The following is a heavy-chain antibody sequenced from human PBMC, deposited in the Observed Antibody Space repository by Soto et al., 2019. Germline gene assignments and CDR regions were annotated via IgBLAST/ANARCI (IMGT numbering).Heavy chain of an antibody. J-gene: IGHJ6*02. CDR1: GFTFSSYA. D-gene: IGHD6-19*01. CDR2: ISYDGSNK. CDR3: ARDFGPGSSSGLTQFMDV. V-gene: IGHV3-30-3*01. Sequence: PGGSLRLSCAASGFTFSSYAMHWVSQAPGKGLEWVAVISYDGSNKYYADSVKGRFTISRDNSKNTLYLQMNSLRAEDTAVYYCARDFGPGSSSGLTQFMDVWDQGTTVTVSS.